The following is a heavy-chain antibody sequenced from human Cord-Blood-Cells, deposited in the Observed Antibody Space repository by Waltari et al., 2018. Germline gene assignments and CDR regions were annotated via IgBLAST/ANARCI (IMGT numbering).Heavy chain of an antibody. D-gene: IGHD6-13*01. CDR3: ARDRRAAGTAFDI. CDR1: GFPVSSNS. CDR2: IYSGGST. V-gene: IGHV3-53*04. J-gene: IGHJ3*02. Sequence: EVQLVESGGGLVQPGGSLRLSCAASGFPVSSNSMAWVRQAPGKGLEWVSVIYSGGSTYYADSVKDRFTISRHNSKNTLYLQMNSLRAEDTAVYYCARDRRAAGTAFDIWGQGTMVTVSS.